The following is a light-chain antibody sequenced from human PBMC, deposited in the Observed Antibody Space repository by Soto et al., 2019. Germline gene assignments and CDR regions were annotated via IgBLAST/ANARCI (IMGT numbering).Light chain of an antibody. V-gene: IGKV1-27*01. CDR1: QDISNY. CDR2: APS. Sequence: DIQMTQSPSSLSASVGDRVTITCRTSQDISNYLAWYQQKPGRVPKLLIYAPSTLQSGVPSLLSGGGSGTDFSLTISSLQPEDVATYYCQKYNIAPHTFGGGTKVEIQ. J-gene: IGKJ4*01. CDR3: QKYNIAPHT.